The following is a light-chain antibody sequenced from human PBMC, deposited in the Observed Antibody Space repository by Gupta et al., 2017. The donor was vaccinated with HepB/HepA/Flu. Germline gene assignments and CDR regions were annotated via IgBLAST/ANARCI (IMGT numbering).Light chain of an antibody. CDR1: SPNIGAGYD. V-gene: IGLV1-40*01. CDR3: QSYDNSLSGWV. CDR2: TNR. Sequence: QSVLTQPPSVSGPPGRRVTISCPGTSPNIGAGYDVHWYQVLPGAAPKLLIFTNRNRPSGVPDRFSGSKSGTSASLAITGLQTEDEADFYCQSYDNSLSGWVFGGGTKLTVL. J-gene: IGLJ3*02.